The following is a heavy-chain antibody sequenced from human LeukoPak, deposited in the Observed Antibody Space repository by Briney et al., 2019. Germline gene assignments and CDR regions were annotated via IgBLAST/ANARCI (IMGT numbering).Heavy chain of an antibody. D-gene: IGHD6-19*01. CDR3: VRNLAVAGTCFDS. V-gene: IGHV3-7*03. CDR2: IKQDGSDR. J-gene: IGHJ4*02. Sequence: GGSLRLSCAASGFTFRNYWMSWVRQAPGAGLEWVANIKQDGSDRNYVTSVRGRFTISRDNAESSLYLQMNSLRVEDTAVYYCVRNLAVAGTCFDSWGQGTLVTVSS. CDR1: GFTFRNYW.